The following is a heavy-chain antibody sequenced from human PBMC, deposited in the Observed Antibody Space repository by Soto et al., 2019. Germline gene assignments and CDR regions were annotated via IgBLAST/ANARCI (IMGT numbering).Heavy chain of an antibody. CDR1: AFTFSDYY. J-gene: IGHJ4*02. D-gene: IGHD6-13*01. V-gene: IGHV3-11*01. CDR2: ISTTGTTI. Sequence: GGSLRLSCAASAFTFSDYYMSWIRQAPGKGLEWVSYISTTGTTIYYADSVEGRFTISRDNTKKSLYLQMSSLSAEDTAVYYCARESTSNVGISPHYFDYWGQGTLVTVSS. CDR3: ARESTSNVGISPHYFDY.